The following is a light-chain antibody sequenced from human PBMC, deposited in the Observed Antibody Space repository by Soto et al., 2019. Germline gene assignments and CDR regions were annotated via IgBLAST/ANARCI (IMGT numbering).Light chain of an antibody. CDR2: DAS. J-gene: IGKJ2*01. V-gene: IGKV3-11*01. Sequence: EIVLKQSPATLSSSPGERATLSCRASPSVSTDLDWYQQQPGQAPRLLIYDASNRATGLPARFSGSGTATDFTLTISSLEHEDCAVYYCQQRSNWYTSGQGNKLEI. CDR1: PSVSTD. CDR3: QQRSNWYT.